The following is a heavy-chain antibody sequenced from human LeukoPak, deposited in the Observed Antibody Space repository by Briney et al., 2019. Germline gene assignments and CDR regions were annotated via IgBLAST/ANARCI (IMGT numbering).Heavy chain of an antibody. CDR1: GGSISSGGHY. Sequence: SQTLSLTCIVSGGSISSGGHYWSWIRQHPGKGLGWIGYINYSGSTYYNPSLKSRVTISVDTSQNQFSLKLSSVTAADTAVYYCARDEAIFGAGYYYGMDVWGQGTTVTVSS. V-gene: IGHV4-31*03. J-gene: IGHJ6*02. CDR2: INYSGST. D-gene: IGHD3-3*01. CDR3: ARDEAIFGAGYYYGMDV.